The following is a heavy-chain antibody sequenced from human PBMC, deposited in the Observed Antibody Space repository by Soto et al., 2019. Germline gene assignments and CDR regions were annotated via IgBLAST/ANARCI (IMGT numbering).Heavy chain of an antibody. J-gene: IGHJ4*02. CDR2: INHSGST. D-gene: IGHD6-6*01. V-gene: IGHV4-34*01. CDR3: APMESSSPDFDY. CDR1: GGSFSGYY. Sequence: SETLSLTCAVYGGSFSGYYWSWIRQPPGKGLEWIGEINHSGSTNYNPSLKSRVTISVDTSKNQFSLKLSSVTAADTAVYYCAPMESSSPDFDYWGQGTLVTSPQ.